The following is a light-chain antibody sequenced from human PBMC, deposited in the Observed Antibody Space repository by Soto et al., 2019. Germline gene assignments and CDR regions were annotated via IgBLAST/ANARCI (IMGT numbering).Light chain of an antibody. Sequence: DIQMTQSPSSLSASVGHTVTITCRASQSISSYLNWYQQKPGKAPKLLIYAASSLQSGVPSRFSGSGSGTDFTLTISSLQAEDFATYYCQQSYSTSWTFGQGTKVEIK. V-gene: IGKV1-39*01. CDR3: QQSYSTSWT. CDR2: AAS. CDR1: QSISSY. J-gene: IGKJ1*01.